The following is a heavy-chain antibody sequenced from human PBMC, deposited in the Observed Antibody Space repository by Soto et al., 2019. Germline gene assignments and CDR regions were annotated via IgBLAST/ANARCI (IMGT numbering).Heavy chain of an antibody. J-gene: IGHJ4*02. CDR3: ARQVFGLYGGHFDY. D-gene: IGHD5-12*01. CDR1: GGSISSDY. Sequence: PPETLSLTCTVSGGSISSDYWSWIRQPPGKGLEWIGYIYYSGSTNYNPSLKSRVTISVDTSKNQFSLKLSSVTAADTAVYYCARQVFGLYGGHFDYWGQGTLVTVS. V-gene: IGHV4-59*08. CDR2: IYYSGST.